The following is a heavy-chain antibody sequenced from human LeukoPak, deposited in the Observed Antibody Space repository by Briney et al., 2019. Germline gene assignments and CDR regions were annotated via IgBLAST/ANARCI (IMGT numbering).Heavy chain of an antibody. J-gene: IGHJ4*02. Sequence: GGSLRLSCSASGFTFSSYSMNWVRQAPGKGLEWVSSISSSSSYIYYADSVKGRFTISRDNAKSSPYLHMNSLRAEDTAVYYWAKGVFGVVKQPTRFYFWGQGNLVTVSS. CDR2: ISSSSSYI. V-gene: IGHV3-21*01. D-gene: IGHD3-3*01. CDR3: AKGVFGVVKQPTRFYF. CDR1: GFTFSSYS.